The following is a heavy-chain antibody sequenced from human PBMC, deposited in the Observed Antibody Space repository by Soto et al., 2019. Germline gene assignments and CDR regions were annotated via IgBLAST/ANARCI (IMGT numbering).Heavy chain of an antibody. CDR1: GGSFSGYY. J-gene: IGHJ4*02. CDR2: INHSGST. Sequence: SETLSLTCAVYGGSFSGYYWSWIRQPPGKGLEWIGEINHSGSTNYNPSLKSRVTISVDTSKNQFSLKLSSVTAADTAVYYCARGLGVAAASGDTVIDYWGQGTLVTVSS. D-gene: IGHD6-13*01. CDR3: ARGLGVAAASGDTVIDY. V-gene: IGHV4-34*01.